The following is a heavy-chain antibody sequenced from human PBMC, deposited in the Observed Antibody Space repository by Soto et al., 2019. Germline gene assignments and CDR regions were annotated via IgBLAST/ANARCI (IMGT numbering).Heavy chain of an antibody. CDR3: ARRSGGRCYNY. J-gene: IGHJ4*02. CDR1: GGAVYADGYY. V-gene: IGHV4-39*01. CDR2: IYYSGST. Sequence: QLQLQESGPGVVKPLETLSLICTVSGGAVYADGYYWGWIRQPPGKGLEWIGNIYYSGSTYYNPSLKSRVTMSIDTSKKHFSLEMSSVTAADTAVYYCARRSGGRCYNYWGQGTLVTVSS. D-gene: IGHD2-15*01.